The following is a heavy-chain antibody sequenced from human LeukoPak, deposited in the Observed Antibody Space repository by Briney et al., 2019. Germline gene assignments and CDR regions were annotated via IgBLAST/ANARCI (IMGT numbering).Heavy chain of an antibody. J-gene: IGHJ4*02. V-gene: IGHV3-23*01. CDR1: RFTFSTYA. D-gene: IGHD1-14*01. CDR3: ANYRKPQGLDY. CDR2: ISANGADK. Sequence: GGSLRLSCAVSRFTFSTYAMSWVRQAPGQGLEWVSAISANGADKYYADSVKGRFTIYRDNSKNTLFLQMTSLRVEDTAVYYCANYRKPQGLDYWGQGTLVTVSS.